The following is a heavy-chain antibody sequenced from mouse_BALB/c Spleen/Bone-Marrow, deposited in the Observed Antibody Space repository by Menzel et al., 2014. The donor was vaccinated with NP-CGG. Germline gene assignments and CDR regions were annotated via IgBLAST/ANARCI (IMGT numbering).Heavy chain of an antibody. Sequence: DVKLQESGGGLVQPGGSLKLSCAASGFDFSRYWMSWVRQAPGKGLEWIGEINPDSRTINYSPSLKDKFIISGDNAKNTLYLRLNKVRSEDTALYYCARPDYYGYLNYWGQGTTLTVSS. CDR2: INPDSRTI. CDR1: GFDFSRYW. J-gene: IGHJ2*01. CDR3: ARPDYYGYLNY. D-gene: IGHD1-1*01. V-gene: IGHV4-1*02.